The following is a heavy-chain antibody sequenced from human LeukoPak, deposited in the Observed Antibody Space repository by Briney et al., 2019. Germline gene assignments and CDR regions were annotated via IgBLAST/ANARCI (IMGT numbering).Heavy chain of an antibody. V-gene: IGHV1-18*04. CDR1: GYTFSNYG. CDR2: ISAKNGNK. J-gene: IGHJ4*02. Sequence: VASVKVSCKASGYTFSNYGMSWVRQAPGQGLEWMGWISAKNGNKDYAQQLQGRVTMTVDTPTSTAYLELKSLRSDDTAVYYCARRIVGGHLGDYWGQGTLVTVSS. CDR3: ARRIVGGHLGDY. D-gene: IGHD1-26*01.